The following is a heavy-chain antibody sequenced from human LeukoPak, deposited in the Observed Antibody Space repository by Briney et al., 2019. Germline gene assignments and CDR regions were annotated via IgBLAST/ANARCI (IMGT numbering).Heavy chain of an antibody. D-gene: IGHD1-26*01. V-gene: IGHV3-23*01. CDR3: AKALRGATVYYYYGMDV. Sequence: GASLRLSCAASGFTFMNYAMSWVRQAPGNGLGWVSAISGSGGSTYYADSVKGRFTISRDNSKNTLYLQMNSLRAEDTAVYYCAKALRGATVYYYYGMDVWGQGNHGHRLL. J-gene: IGHJ6*02. CDR1: GFTFMNYA. CDR2: ISGSGGST.